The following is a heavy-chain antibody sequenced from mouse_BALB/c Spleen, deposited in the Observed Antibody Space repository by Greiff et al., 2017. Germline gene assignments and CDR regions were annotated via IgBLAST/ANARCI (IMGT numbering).Heavy chain of an antibody. CDR2: INPYNGAT. J-gene: IGHJ2*01. CDR1: GYSFTGYY. V-gene: IGHV1-31*01. Sequence: VQLQQSGPELVKPGASVKISCKASGYSFTGYYMHWVKQSHVKSLEWIGRINPYNGATSYNQNFKDKASLTVDKSSSTAYMELHSLTSEDSAVYYCAKDGKPFDYWGQGTTLTVSS. CDR3: AKDGKPFDY. D-gene: IGHD2-1*01.